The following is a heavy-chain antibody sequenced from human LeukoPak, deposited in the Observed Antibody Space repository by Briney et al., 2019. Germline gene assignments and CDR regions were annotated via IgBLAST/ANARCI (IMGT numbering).Heavy chain of an antibody. CDR1: GGTFSSYA. V-gene: IGHV1-69*04. CDR3: ARGVYYGSGSPYYYYGMDV. CDR2: IIPILGIA. J-gene: IGHJ6*02. Sequence: SVKVSCKASGGTFSSYAISWVRQAPGQGLEWMGRIIPILGIANYAQKFQGRVTMTRNTSISTAYMELSSLRSEDTAVYYCARGVYYGSGSPYYYYGMDVWGQGTTVTVSS. D-gene: IGHD3-10*01.